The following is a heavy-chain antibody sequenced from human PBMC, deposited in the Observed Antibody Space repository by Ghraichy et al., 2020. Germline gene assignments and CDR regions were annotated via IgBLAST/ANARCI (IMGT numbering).Heavy chain of an antibody. J-gene: IGHJ6*02. CDR3: ARDDITMIVVGYYYGMDV. V-gene: IGHV3-48*02. D-gene: IGHD3-22*01. Sequence: GGSLRLSCAASGFTFSSYSMNWVRQAPGKGLEWVSYISSSSSTIYYADSVKGRFTISRDNAKNSLYLQMNSLRDEDTAVYYCARDDITMIVVGYYYGMDVWGQGTTVTVSS. CDR2: ISSSSSTI. CDR1: GFTFSSYS.